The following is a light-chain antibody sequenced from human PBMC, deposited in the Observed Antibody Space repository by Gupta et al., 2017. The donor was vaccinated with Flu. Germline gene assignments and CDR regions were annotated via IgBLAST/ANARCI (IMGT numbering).Light chain of an antibody. Sequence: DIVMTQSPDSLAVSLGERATINCKSSQSVLYSSTNKNYLAWYQQKPGQPPKLLIYWASTRESGVPDRFSGSGSGTDFTLTISSLQAEDVAVYYCQQYYSIHLFGGGTKVEIK. CDR2: WAS. J-gene: IGKJ4*01. CDR3: QQYYSIHL. CDR1: QSVLYSSTNKNY. V-gene: IGKV4-1*01.